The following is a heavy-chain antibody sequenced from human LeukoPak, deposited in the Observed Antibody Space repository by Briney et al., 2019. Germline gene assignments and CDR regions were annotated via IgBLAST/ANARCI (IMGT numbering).Heavy chain of an antibody. CDR2: IIPIFGTA. CDR1: GGTFSSYA. CDR3: ARDGTYYDILTGYYPTPDFDY. Sequence: GSSVKVSCKASGGTFSSYAISWVRQAPGQGLEWMGRIIPIFGTANYAQKLQGRVTMTTDTSTSTAYMELRSLRSDDTAVYYCARDGTYYDILTGYYPTPDFDYWGQGTLVTVSS. J-gene: IGHJ4*02. D-gene: IGHD3-9*01. V-gene: IGHV1-69*05.